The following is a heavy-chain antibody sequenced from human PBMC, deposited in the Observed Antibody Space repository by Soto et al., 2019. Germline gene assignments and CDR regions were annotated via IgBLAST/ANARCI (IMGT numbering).Heavy chain of an antibody. CDR2: INLTCSMT. D-gene: IGHD5-12*01. Sequence: QVQLVQSGAEVKKPGASVKVSCKASGYSFITSYHMHWVRQAPGQGLEWMVIINLTCSMTRYSQKFQGRLTMTRDPSTATDYMELSNLTSEDTAVYFCARDTGYDHDAFDIWGQGTRVTVSS. V-gene: IGHV1-46*01. CDR3: ARDTGYDHDAFDI. CDR1: GYSFITSYH. J-gene: IGHJ3*02.